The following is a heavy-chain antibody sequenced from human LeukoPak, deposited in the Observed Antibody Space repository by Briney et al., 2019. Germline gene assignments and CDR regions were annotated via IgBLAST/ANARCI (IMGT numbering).Heavy chain of an antibody. J-gene: IGHJ4*02. D-gene: IGHD3-22*01. V-gene: IGHV3-21*01. CDR3: AKSDYDSSGYYSLIY. Sequence: GGSLRLSCAASGFTFSSYSMNWVRQAPGKGLEWVSSISSSSSYIYYADSVKGRFTISRDNAKNSLYLQMNSLRAEDTAVYYCAKSDYDSSGYYSLIYWGQGTLVTVSS. CDR2: ISSSSSYI. CDR1: GFTFSSYS.